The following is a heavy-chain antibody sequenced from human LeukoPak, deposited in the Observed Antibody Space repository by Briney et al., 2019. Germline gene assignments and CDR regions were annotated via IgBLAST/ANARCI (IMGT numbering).Heavy chain of an antibody. CDR3: ARDPVWDYDSSGYSGY. J-gene: IGHJ4*02. CDR1: GGSISSSTYY. V-gene: IGHV4-39*02. D-gene: IGHD3-22*01. CDR2: ISYSGST. Sequence: SETLSLTCTVSGGSISSSTYYWGWIRQPPGKGLEWIGTISYSGSTYYKPSLKSRVTISVDTSKNQFSLKLSSVTAADTAVYYCARDPVWDYDSSGYSGYWGQGTLVTVSS.